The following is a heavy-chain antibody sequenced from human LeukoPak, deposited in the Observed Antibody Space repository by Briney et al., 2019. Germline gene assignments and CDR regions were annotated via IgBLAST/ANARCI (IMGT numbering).Heavy chain of an antibody. D-gene: IGHD3-22*01. CDR3: ARPIDSSGYYPSD. Sequence: GGSLRVSCAASGFTFSSYSMNWVRQAPGNGLEWVSSISSSSSYIYYADSVKGRFTISRDNAKNSLYLQMNSLRAEDTAVYYCARPIDSSGYYPSDWGQGTLVTVSS. V-gene: IGHV3-21*01. J-gene: IGHJ4*02. CDR1: GFTFSSYS. CDR2: ISSSSSYI.